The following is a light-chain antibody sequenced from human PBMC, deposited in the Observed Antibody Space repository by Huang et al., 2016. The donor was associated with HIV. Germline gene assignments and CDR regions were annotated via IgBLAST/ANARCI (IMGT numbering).Light chain of an antibody. Sequence: DIVMTQSPLSLPVTPGEPASISCRSSKSLLHSNGYNYLDWYLQKPGQSPQLLMYLGSTRASGVPDRFSGSGSGTDFTLKISRVEAEDVGVYYCMQALQTPYTFGQGTKLEIK. CDR3: MQALQTPYT. CDR1: KSLLHSNGYNY. J-gene: IGKJ2*01. CDR2: LGS. V-gene: IGKV2-28*01.